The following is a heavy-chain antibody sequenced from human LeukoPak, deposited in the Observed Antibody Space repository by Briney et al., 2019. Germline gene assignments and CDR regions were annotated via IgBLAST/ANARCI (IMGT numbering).Heavy chain of an antibody. J-gene: IGHJ5*02. CDR2: IYYSGST. CDR1: GGSISSSSYY. V-gene: IGHV4-39*01. D-gene: IGHD1-26*01. CDR3: ARRLAGVGATGGWFDP. Sequence: SETLSLTCTVSGGSISSSSYYWGWIRQPPGKGLEWIGSIYYSGSTYYNPSLKSRATISVDTSKNQFSLKLSSVTAADTAVYYCARRLAGVGATGGWFDPWGQGTLVTVSS.